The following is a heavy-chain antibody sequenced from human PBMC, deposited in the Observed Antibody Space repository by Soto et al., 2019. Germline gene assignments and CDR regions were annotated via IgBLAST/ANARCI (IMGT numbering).Heavy chain of an antibody. J-gene: IGHJ3*02. CDR1: GGSISSYY. D-gene: IGHD3-22*01. CDR2: IYYSGST. Sequence: QVQLQESGPGLVKPSETLSLTCTVSGGSISSYYWSWIRQPPGKGLEWIGYIYYSGSTNYNPSLKSRVTISVDTSKNQFSLKLSSVTAADTAVYYCATRNYDSSGYFYSSAFDIWGQGTMVTVSS. CDR3: ATRNYDSSGYFYSSAFDI. V-gene: IGHV4-59*01.